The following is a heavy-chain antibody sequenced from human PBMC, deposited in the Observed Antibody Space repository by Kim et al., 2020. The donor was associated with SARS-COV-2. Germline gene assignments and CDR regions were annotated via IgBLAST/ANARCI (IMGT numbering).Heavy chain of an antibody. D-gene: IGHD4-17*01. CDR2: IDYNIVST. CDR1: GFTFSSYT. J-gene: IGHJ4*02. V-gene: IGHV3-23*01. Sequence: GGSLRLSCAASGFTFSSYTMSWVRQAPGKGLEWVSGIDYNIVSTYYADSVTGRFTISRDNSKNTLYLQMNSLRVEDTAIYFCAKDRLRGDGDWDFDYWGQGTLVTVSS. CDR3: AKDRLRGDGDWDFDY.